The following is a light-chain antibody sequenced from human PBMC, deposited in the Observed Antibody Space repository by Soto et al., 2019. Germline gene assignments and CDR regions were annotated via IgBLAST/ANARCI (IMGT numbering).Light chain of an antibody. CDR2: AAS. V-gene: IGKV1-39*01. Sequence: DIQMTQSPASLSASVGDRVTITCRASQNINSYLHWYQQKTGKAPKLLIYAASTLQSGVPSRFSGSGSGTDFTLTLNSLQPEDFATYYCQQGYRTPGTFGQGTKGEIK. CDR3: QQGYRTPGT. CDR1: QNINSY. J-gene: IGKJ1*01.